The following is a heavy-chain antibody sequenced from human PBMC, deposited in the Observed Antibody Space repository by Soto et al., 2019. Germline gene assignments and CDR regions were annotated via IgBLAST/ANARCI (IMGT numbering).Heavy chain of an antibody. Sequence: PSETLSLTCNVSGVSISDTSYYWGWIRQPPGKGLEWIGAIYFNGNTFYNPSFKSRLTISVDTSKNQISLRLTSVTAADTAIYYWARQGSNRGQGTLVAVSS. CDR1: GVSISDTSYY. V-gene: IGHV4-39*01. CDR3: ARQGSN. CDR2: IYFNGNT. J-gene: IGHJ4*02.